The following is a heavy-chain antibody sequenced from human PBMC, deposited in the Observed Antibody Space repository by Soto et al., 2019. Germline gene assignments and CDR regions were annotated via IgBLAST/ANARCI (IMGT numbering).Heavy chain of an antibody. Sequence: PSETLSLTCTVSGGSISSGDYYWSWIRQPPGKGLEWIGFIYHSGSTYYNPSLKSRVTISVDTSKNQFSLKLTSVTAADTAVYYCARAGITMKVVTGSLNWFDPWGQGTLVTVSS. J-gene: IGHJ5*02. D-gene: IGHD3-22*01. V-gene: IGHV4-30-4*01. CDR1: GGSISSGDYY. CDR3: ARAGITMKVVTGSLNWFDP. CDR2: IYHSGST.